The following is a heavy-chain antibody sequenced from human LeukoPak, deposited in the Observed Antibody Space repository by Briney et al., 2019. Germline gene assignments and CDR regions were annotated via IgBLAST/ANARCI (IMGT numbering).Heavy chain of an antibody. CDR1: GFTFSSCW. V-gene: IGHV3-74*01. CDR2: IDNDGSST. J-gene: IGHJ4*02. Sequence: RSGGSLRLSCAASGFTFSSCWMHWVRQAPGKGLLWISRIDNDGSSTTYADFVKGRFTISRDNGKNTLYLQMNSLRAEDTAVYYCARGAYGGKGFDYWGQGTLVTVSS. D-gene: IGHD4-23*01. CDR3: ARGAYGGKGFDY.